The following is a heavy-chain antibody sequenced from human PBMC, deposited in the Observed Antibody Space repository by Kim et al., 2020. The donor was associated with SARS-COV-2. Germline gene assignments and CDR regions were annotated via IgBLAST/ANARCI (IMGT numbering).Heavy chain of an antibody. CDR3: ARGFVRTYSSSGEWVWGRLSTTRNYDYYYGMDV. Sequence: SETLSLTFAVYGGSFSGYYWSWIRQPPGKGLEWIGEINHSGSTNYNPSLKSRVTISVDTSKNQFSLKLSSVTAADTAVYYCARGFVRTYSSSGEWVWGRLSTTRNYDYYYGMDVWGQGTTVTVSS. J-gene: IGHJ6*02. CDR1: GGSFSGYY. V-gene: IGHV4-34*01. CDR2: INHSGST. D-gene: IGHD6-13*01.